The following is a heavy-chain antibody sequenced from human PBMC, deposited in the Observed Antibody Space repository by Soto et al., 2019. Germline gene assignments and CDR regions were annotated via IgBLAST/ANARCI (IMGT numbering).Heavy chain of an antibody. D-gene: IGHD2-15*01. CDR1: GFTFSSYA. CDR2: ISYDGSNK. Sequence: QVQLVESGGGVVQPGRSLRLSCAASGFTFSSYAMHWVRQAPGKGLAWVAVISYDGSNKYYADSVKGRFTISRDNSKNTLYLQMNSLRAEDTAVYYCARDQGGVVAPRPAGAFDIWGQGTMVTVSS. J-gene: IGHJ3*02. V-gene: IGHV3-30-3*01. CDR3: ARDQGGVVAPRPAGAFDI.